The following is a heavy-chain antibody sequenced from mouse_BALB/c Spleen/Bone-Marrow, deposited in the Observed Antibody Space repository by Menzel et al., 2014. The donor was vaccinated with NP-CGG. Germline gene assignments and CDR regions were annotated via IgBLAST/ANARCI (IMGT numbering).Heavy chain of an antibody. J-gene: IGHJ4*01. D-gene: IGHD2-1*01. V-gene: IGHV14-4*02. Sequence: VQLQQSGAELVRSGASVKLSCTASGFNFKDYYMHWVKQRPEQGLEWIGWIDPENGDTEYAPKFQGKATMTADPSSNTAYLLLSSLTSEDTTDYDCNGNYYAMDYWGQGTPVTVSS. CDR3: NGNYYAMDY. CDR2: IDPENGDT. CDR1: GFNFKDYY.